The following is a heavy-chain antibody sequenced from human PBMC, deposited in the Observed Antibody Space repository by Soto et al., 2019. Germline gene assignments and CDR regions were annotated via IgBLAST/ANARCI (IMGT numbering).Heavy chain of an antibody. Sequence: SVKVSCKASGYTFTSYAMHWVRQAPGQALEWMGWITPFNGNTNYAQKFQDRVTITRDRSMSTAYMELSSLRSEDTATYYCASSPYVWGSYRYNYFDYWGQGTLVTVSS. D-gene: IGHD3-16*02. CDR3: ASSPYVWGSYRYNYFDY. CDR2: ITPFNGNT. V-gene: IGHV1-45*02. CDR1: GYTFTSYA. J-gene: IGHJ4*02.